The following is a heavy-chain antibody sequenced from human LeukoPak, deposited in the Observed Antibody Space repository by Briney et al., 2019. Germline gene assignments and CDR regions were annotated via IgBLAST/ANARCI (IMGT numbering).Heavy chain of an antibody. CDR1: GFTLSSYG. J-gene: IGHJ5*02. D-gene: IGHD2-2*01. CDR2: ISYDGSNK. V-gene: IGHV3-30*18. CDR3: AKENSTSCFDCLFDP. Sequence: GGSLRLSCAASGFTLSSYGMHWVRQAPGKGLEWVSVISYDGSNKYYTDSVKGRFTISRDNSKNTLYLQMNSLRAEDTAVYYCAKENSTSCFDCLFDPWGQGTLVTVSS.